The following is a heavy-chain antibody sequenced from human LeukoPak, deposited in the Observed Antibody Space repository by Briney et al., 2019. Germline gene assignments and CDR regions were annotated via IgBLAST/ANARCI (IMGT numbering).Heavy chain of an antibody. Sequence: GGSLRLSCAASGFTFSSYGMNWVRQAPGKGLEWVSYISSTSSTIYYADSVKGRFTISRDNGKTSLYLQMNSLRDEDTAVYYCASMYDSSGYYFDYWGQGTLVTVSS. D-gene: IGHD3-22*01. CDR3: ASMYDSSGYYFDY. J-gene: IGHJ4*02. CDR1: GFTFSSYG. V-gene: IGHV3-48*02. CDR2: ISSTSSTI.